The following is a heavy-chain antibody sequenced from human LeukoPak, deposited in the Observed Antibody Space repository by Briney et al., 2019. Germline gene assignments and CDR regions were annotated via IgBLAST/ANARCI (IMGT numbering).Heavy chain of an antibody. V-gene: IGHV3-21*01. CDR1: GFTFSSYS. J-gene: IGHJ4*02. D-gene: IGHD6-19*01. CDR2: ISSSSSYI. Sequence: GGSLRLSCAASGFTFSSYSMNWVRQAPGKGLEWVSSISSSSSYIYYADSVKGRFTISRDNAKNSLYLQMNSLRAEDTAVYYCARVWSGWYYFDYWGQGTLVTVSS. CDR3: ARVWSGWYYFDY.